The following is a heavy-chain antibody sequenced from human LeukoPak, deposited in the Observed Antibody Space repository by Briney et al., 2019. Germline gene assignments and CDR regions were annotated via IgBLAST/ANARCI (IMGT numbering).Heavy chain of an antibody. CDR1: GFSFSDYY. CDR3: ARDRDCGTTTCSVDY. Sequence: GGSLRLSCAATGFSFSDYYMSWVRQAPGKGLEWISYITNSGSTIYYAESVKGRFTISRDDAKNSLYLQMNNLRAEDTAVYYCARDRDCGTTTCSVDYWGQGTLVTVSS. D-gene: IGHD2-2*01. CDR2: ITNSGSTI. J-gene: IGHJ4*02. V-gene: IGHV3-11*01.